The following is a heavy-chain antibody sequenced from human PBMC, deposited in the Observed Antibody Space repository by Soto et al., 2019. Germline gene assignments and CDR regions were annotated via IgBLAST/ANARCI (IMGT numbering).Heavy chain of an antibody. CDR2: ITGSGLKT. Sequence: EVQLLESGGGVVQPGGSLRLSCAASGITFSSYAVNWVRQAPGKGLEWVSRITGSGLKTYYADSVKGRFTISRDNSQNTLYLHLNSLGVEDTAKYFCAKEMTASAYVETSPFDFWGQGTLVTVSS. CDR1: GITFSSYA. CDR3: AKEMTASAYVETSPFDF. J-gene: IGHJ4*02. V-gene: IGHV3-23*01. D-gene: IGHD3-16*01.